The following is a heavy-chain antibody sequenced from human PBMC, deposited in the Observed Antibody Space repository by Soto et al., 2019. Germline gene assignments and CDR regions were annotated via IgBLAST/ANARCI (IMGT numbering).Heavy chain of an antibody. CDR3: VRWDGFFGAGGVD. D-gene: IGHD3-16*01. CDR2: INGYNGKA. Sequence: QVQLVQSVTELRKPGASVKLSCKASGYIFTKYHISWVRQAPGHGLEWRGMINGYNGKANDGQVFRGRVIMTTDTSTNTAYMDLRSLTSDDTGVYYCVRWDGFFGAGGVDWGQGTLVTVSS. CDR1: GYIFTKYH. V-gene: IGHV1-18*01. J-gene: IGHJ4*02.